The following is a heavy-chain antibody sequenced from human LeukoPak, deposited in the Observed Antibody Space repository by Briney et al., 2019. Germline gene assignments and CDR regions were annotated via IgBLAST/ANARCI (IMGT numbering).Heavy chain of an antibody. CDR2: INHSGST. D-gene: IGHD6-13*01. CDR1: GGSIRSYY. CDR3: ARVQTPGIAAAGPDY. Sequence: SETLSLTCSVSGGSIRSYYWSWIRQPPGKGLEWIGEINHSGSTNYNPSLKSRVTISVDTSENQFSLKLSSVTAADTAVYYCARVQTPGIAAAGPDYWGQGTLVTVSS. V-gene: IGHV4-34*01. J-gene: IGHJ4*02.